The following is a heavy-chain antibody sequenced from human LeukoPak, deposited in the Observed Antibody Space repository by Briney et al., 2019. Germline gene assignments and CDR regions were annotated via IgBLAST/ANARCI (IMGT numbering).Heavy chain of an antibody. CDR1: GYSISSGYY. CDR3: ARVRGVYCTSGVCYPDY. J-gene: IGHJ4*02. V-gene: IGHV4-38-2*02. CDR2: IYHSGST. Sequence: SETLSLTCTVSGYSISSGYYWGWIRQPPGKGLEWIGSIYHSGSTYYNPSLKSRVTISVDTSKNQFSLKLNSVTAADTAVYFCARVRGVYCTSGVCYPDYWGQGTLVTVSS. D-gene: IGHD2-8*01.